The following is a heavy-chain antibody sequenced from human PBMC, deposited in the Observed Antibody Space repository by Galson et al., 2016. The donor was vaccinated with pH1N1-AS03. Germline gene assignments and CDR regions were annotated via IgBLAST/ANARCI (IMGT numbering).Heavy chain of an antibody. CDR3: AKSYNGDVFDI. CDR2: ISWNSGTF. J-gene: IGHJ3*02. Sequence: SLRLSCAASGFNFDNYAMHWVRQARGKGLEWVSGISWNSGTFDYADSVKGRFTISRDNATKSLYLQMNSLTADDSALYYCAKSYNGDVFDIWGQGTMVTGSS. CDR1: GFNFDNYA. D-gene: IGHD1-14*01. V-gene: IGHV3-9*01.